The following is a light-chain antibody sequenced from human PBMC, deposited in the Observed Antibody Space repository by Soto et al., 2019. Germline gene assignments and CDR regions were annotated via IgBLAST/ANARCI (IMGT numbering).Light chain of an antibody. J-gene: IGKJ5*01. CDR1: QGISSR. Sequence: DIQMTQSPSSVSASGGDRVIITCRASQGISSRLAWYQQKPGKAPNLLIYAASSLQSGVPSRFSGSGSGTDFTLTISSMQPEDFATYFFQQSNSSPITFGQGTRLEIK. CDR3: QQSNSSPIT. V-gene: IGKV1D-12*01. CDR2: AAS.